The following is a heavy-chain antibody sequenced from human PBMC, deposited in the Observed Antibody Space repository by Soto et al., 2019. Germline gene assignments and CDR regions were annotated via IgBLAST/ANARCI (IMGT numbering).Heavy chain of an antibody. CDR2: ISGYNGNT. CDR3: AREYGTDV. J-gene: IGHJ6*02. V-gene: IGHV1-18*01. Sequence: QVQLVQSGAEVKKPGASVNISCKASGYSFHTYAISWVRQAPGQGLEWVGWISGYNGNTNYAQKFQGRVTLTTDKSTKTAFMELRSLTGDDTAVYYCAREYGTDVWGQGTTVTVSS. CDR1: GYSFHTYA.